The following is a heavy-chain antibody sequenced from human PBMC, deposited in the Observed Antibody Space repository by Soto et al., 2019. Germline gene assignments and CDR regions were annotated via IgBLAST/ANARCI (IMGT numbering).Heavy chain of an antibody. CDR2: ISYDGSNK. D-gene: IGHD2-21*01. Sequence: GGSLRLSCAASGFTFSSYAMHWVRQAPGKGLEWVAVISYDGSNKYYAASVKGRFTISRDNAKNTLYLQMNSLTAEDTAVYYCASDCGGDCYPVLGAYFQYWGPGTLDTVSS. CDR3: ASDCGGDCYPVLGAYFQY. CDR1: GFTFSSYA. V-gene: IGHV3-30-3*01. J-gene: IGHJ1*01.